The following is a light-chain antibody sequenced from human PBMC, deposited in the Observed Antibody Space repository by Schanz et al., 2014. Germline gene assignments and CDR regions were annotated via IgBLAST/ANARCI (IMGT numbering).Light chain of an antibody. J-gene: IGLJ2*01. Sequence: QSSLTQPRSVSGSPGQSVTISCTGTSSDVGGYNYVSWYQLHPGKAPKLMIYDVTKRPSGVPYRFSASKSGNTASLTISGLLAEDEADYYCSSYRSSNTVVFGGGTKLTVL. V-gene: IGLV2-11*01. CDR2: DVT. CDR3: SSYRSSNTVV. CDR1: SSDVGGYNY.